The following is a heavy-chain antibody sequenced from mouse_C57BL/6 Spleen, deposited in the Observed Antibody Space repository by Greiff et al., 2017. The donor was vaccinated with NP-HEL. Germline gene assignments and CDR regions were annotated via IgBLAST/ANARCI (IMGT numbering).Heavy chain of an antibody. J-gene: IGHJ2*01. CDR3: TRPLLWLRRGYFDY. V-gene: IGHV1-15*01. Sequence: VQLQQSGAELVRPGASVTLSCKASGYTFTDYEMHWVKQTPVHGLEWIGAIDPETGGTAYNQKFKGKAILTADKSSSTAYMELRSLTSEDSAVYYCTRPLLWLRRGYFDYWGQGTTLTVSS. CDR1: GYTFTDYE. D-gene: IGHD2-2*01. CDR2: IDPETGGT.